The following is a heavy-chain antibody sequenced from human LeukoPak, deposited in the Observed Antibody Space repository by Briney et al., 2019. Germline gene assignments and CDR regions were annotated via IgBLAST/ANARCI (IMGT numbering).Heavy chain of an antibody. CDR2: IYYRGST. Sequence: TSETLSLTCTVSGGSISRSSYYWGWIRQPAGKGLEWIRSIYYRGSTYYNPSLKSRVTISVDTSKNQFSLKLSSVTAADMAVYYCARPSSYSYGYNYWGQGTLVTVSS. J-gene: IGHJ4*02. D-gene: IGHD5-18*01. CDR3: ARPSSYSYGYNY. V-gene: IGHV4-39*01. CDR1: GGSISRSSYY.